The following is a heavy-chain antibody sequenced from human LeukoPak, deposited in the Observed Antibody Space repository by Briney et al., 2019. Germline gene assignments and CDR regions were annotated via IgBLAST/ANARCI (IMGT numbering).Heavy chain of an antibody. D-gene: IGHD3-3*01. Sequence: SQTLSLTCTVSGGSISSGDYYWSWIRQPPGKGLEWIGYIYYSGSAYYTPSLKSRVTISVDTSKNQFSLKLSSVTAADTAVYYCAREWVTILHYMDVWGKGTTVTVSS. CDR1: GGSISSGDYY. CDR2: IYYSGSA. V-gene: IGHV4-30-4*08. CDR3: AREWVTILHYMDV. J-gene: IGHJ6*03.